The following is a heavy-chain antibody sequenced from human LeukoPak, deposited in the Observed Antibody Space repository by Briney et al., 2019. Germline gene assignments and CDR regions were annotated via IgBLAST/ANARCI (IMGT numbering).Heavy chain of an antibody. D-gene: IGHD6-6*01. CDR2: IYDSGST. CDR1: GGSISSDSW. CDR3: ARDPDSSSSHLEPYFDY. V-gene: IGHV4-4*02. Sequence: SGTLSLTCAVSGGSISSDSWWSWVRQPPGKGLEWIGEIYDSGSTNYNPSLRNLVTISLDKSKNQFSLKLSSVTAADTAVYYCARDPDSSSSHLEPYFDYWGQGTLVTVSS. J-gene: IGHJ4*02.